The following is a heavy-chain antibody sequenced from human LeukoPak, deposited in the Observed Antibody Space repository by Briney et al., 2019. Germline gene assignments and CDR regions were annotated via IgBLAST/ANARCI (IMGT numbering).Heavy chain of an antibody. CDR2: IHPSGIF. Sequence: QPSETLSLTCDVYGGSCDDYYCSWIRQPPGKGLEWISEIHPSGIFYYNSSLMSRVTISIDTSKSQFSLRLTSVTAADTAFYYCARGRDRSKAGDHWGQGSLVTVSS. CDR3: ARGRDRSKAGDH. V-gene: IGHV4-34*01. J-gene: IGHJ4*02. D-gene: IGHD5-24*01. CDR1: GGSCDDYY.